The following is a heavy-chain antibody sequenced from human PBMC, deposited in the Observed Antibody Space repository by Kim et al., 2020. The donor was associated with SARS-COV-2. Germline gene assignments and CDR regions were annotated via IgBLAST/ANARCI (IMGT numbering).Heavy chain of an antibody. CDR3: ASPGPNCSSTSCYAY. V-gene: IGHV1-2*04. D-gene: IGHD2-2*01. CDR2: INPNSGGT. J-gene: IGHJ4*02. CDR1: GYTFTGYY. Sequence: ASVKVSCKASGYTFTGYYMHWVRQAPGQGLEWMGWINPNSGGTNYAQKFQGWVTMTRDTSISTAYMELSRLRSDDTAVYYCASPGPNCSSTSCYAYWGQGTLVTVSS.